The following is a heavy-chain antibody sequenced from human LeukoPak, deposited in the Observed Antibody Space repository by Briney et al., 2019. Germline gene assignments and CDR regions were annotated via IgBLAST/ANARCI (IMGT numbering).Heavy chain of an antibody. CDR3: ARRGYSSSWSLDY. J-gene: IGHJ4*02. CDR2: IKQDGSEK. V-gene: IGHV3-7*01. Sequence: PGGSLRLSCAASGFTFSSYWMSWVRQAPGKGLEWVANIKQDGSEKYYVDSVKGRFTISRDNAKNSLYLQMNSLRAEDTAVYYCARRGYSSSWSLDYWGQGTLVTVSS. CDR1: GFTFSSYW. D-gene: IGHD6-13*01.